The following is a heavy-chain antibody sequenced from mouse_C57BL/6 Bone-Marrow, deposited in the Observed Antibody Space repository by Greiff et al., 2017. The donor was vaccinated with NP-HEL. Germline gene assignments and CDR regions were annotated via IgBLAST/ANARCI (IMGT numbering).Heavy chain of an antibody. V-gene: IGHV1-26*01. D-gene: IGHD1-1*01. CDR2: INPNNGGT. J-gene: IGHJ4*01. Sequence: EVQLQQSGPELVKPGASVKISCKASGYTFTDYYMNWVKQSHGKSLEWIGDINPNNGGTSYNQKFKGKATLTVDKSSSTAYMELRSLTSEDSAVYYCARMNYPYAMDYWGQGTSVTVSS. CDR3: ARMNYPYAMDY. CDR1: GYTFTDYY.